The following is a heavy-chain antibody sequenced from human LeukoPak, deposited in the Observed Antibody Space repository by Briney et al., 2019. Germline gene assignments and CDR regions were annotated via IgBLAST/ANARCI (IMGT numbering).Heavy chain of an antibody. Sequence: PSGTLSLTCGVSGGSIYTSNWWTWVRQPPGKGLEWIGEVYHSGSTRYSPSLKSRVTILVYKSKNQFCLRLNSVIAEYTAVYYCARDRGYCDGGSCYSFDFWGQGTLVTVSS. D-gene: IGHD2-15*01. V-gene: IGHV4-4*02. CDR3: ARDRGYCDGGSCYSFDF. CDR2: VYHSGST. J-gene: IGHJ4*02. CDR1: GGSIYTSNW.